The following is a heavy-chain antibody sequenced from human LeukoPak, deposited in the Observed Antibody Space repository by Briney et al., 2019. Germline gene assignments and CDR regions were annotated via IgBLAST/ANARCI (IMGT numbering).Heavy chain of an antibody. D-gene: IGHD3-10*01. J-gene: IGHJ4*02. CDR3: AKSITMVRGVIKD. Sequence: GGSLRLSCAASGFTFSTYAMTWVRQAPGKGLEWVSLISGTGGSTYYADSVKGRFTISRDNSKNTLYLQMNSLRAEDTAVYYCAKSITMVRGVIKDWGQGTLVTVSS. V-gene: IGHV3-23*01. CDR1: GFTFSTYA. CDR2: ISGTGGST.